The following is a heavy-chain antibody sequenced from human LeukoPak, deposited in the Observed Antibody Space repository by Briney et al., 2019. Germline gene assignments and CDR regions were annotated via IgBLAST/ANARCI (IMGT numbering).Heavy chain of an antibody. J-gene: IGHJ3*02. CDR3: ARGTMIVVVEHDAFDI. CDR1: GYTFTSYY. CDR2: INPSGGST. Sequence: ASVKVSCKASGYTFTSYYMHWVRQAPGQGLEWMGLINPSGGSTSYAQKFQGRVTMTRDTSTSTVYMELSSLRSEDTAVYYCARGTMIVVVEHDAFDIWGQGTMVSVSS. D-gene: IGHD3-22*01. V-gene: IGHV1-46*01.